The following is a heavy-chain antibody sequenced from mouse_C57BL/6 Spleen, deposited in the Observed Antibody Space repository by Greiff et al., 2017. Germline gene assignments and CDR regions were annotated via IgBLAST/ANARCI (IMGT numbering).Heavy chain of an antibody. CDR1: GYTFTSYW. D-gene: IGHD3-2*02. V-gene: IGHV1-61*01. J-gene: IGHJ4*01. Sequence: QVQLQQPGAELVRPGSSVKLSCKASGYTFTSYWMDWVKQRPGQGLAWIGNIYPSDSETHYNQKFKDKATLAVDKSSSTAYMQLSSLASEDSAVYYCSNEGQATWMDDGGQGTSVTVSS. CDR2: IYPSDSET. CDR3: SNEGQATWMDD.